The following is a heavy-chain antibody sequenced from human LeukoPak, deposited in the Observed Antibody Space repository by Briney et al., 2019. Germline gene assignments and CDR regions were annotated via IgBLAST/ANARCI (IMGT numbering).Heavy chain of an antibody. CDR2: INPNSGGT. J-gene: IGHJ4*02. V-gene: IGHV1-2*02. CDR1: GYTFTGYY. D-gene: IGHD6-6*01. CDR3: ARDKGRQLVREEY. Sequence: GASVKVSCKASGYTFTGYYMHWVRQAPGQGLEWMGWINPNSGGTNYAQKFQGRVTMTRDTSISTAYMELSRLRSDDTAVYYCARDKGRQLVREEYWGQGTLVTVSS.